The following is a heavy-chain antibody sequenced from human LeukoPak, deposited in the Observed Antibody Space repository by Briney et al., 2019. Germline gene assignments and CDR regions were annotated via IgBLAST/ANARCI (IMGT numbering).Heavy chain of an antibody. D-gene: IGHD3-9*01. CDR3: AREDYDILTGYYRHFDY. V-gene: IGHV3-30*02. Sequence: PGGSLRLSRAASGFTFSSYGMHWVRQTPGKGLEWVAFIRYDGSNKHYADSVKGRFTISRDNSKNTLYLQMNSLRPEDTAVYYCAREDYDILTGYYRHFDYWGQGTLVTVSS. J-gene: IGHJ4*02. CDR2: IRYDGSNK. CDR1: GFTFSSYG.